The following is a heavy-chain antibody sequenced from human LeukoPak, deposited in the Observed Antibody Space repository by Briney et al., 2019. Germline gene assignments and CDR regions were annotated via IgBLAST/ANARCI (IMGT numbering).Heavy chain of an antibody. CDR2: IRSDGSNK. V-gene: IGHV3-30*02. J-gene: IGHJ4*02. CDR3: AKGFPYSSGWYLDY. CDR1: GFTFSGYW. D-gene: IGHD6-19*01. Sequence: GGSLRLSCATSGFTFSGYWMNWVRQAPGKGLEWVAFIRSDGSNKYYADSVKGRFTISRDNSKNTLYLQMNSLRAEDTAVYYCAKGFPYSSGWYLDYWGQGTLVTVSS.